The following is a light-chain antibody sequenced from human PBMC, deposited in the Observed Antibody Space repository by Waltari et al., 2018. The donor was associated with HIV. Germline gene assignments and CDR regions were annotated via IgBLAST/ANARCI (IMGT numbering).Light chain of an antibody. CDR1: SSDVGGYNY. J-gene: IGLJ1*01. V-gene: IGLV2-14*04. CDR2: DVS. CDR3: SSYTSTYV. Sequence: PGQPITISCTGTSSDVGGYNYVSWYQQHPGKAPKLMIYDVSNRPSGVSNRFSGSKSGNTASLTISGLQAEDEADYYCSSYTSTYVFGTGTKVTVL.